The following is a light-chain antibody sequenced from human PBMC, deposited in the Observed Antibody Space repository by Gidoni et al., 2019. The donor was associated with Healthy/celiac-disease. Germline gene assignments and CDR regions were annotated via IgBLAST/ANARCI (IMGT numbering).Light chain of an antibody. CDR2: GAS. CDR1: QSVSSSY. J-gene: IGKJ1*01. CDR3: QQYGRT. Sequence: EIVLTQSPGTRSLSPGERATLSCRASQSVSSSYLAWYQQKPGQAPRLLIYGASSTATGIPDRFSGSGSGTDFTLTISRLEPEDFSVYYCQQYGRTFGQGTKVEIK. V-gene: IGKV3-20*01.